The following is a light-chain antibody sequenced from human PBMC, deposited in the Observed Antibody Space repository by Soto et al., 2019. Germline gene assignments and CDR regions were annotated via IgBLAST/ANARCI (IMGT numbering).Light chain of an antibody. CDR2: GTD. CDR3: AAWDDSLNGVV. Sequence: QAVLTQPPSASGTPGQRVTIACSGSSSNIGGNIVNWNQQLPGTAPKLLIFGTDQRPSWVPDRFSGSKSGTSASLAISGLQSEYEANYYCAAWDDSLNGVVFGGGTKLTVL. J-gene: IGLJ2*01. CDR1: SSNIGGNI. V-gene: IGLV1-44*01.